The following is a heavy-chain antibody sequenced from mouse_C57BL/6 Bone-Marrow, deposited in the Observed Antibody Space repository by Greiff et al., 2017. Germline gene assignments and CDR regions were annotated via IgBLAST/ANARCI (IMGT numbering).Heavy chain of an antibody. Sequence: VQLQQSGAELARPGASVKLSCKASGYTFTSYGISWVKQRPGQGLEWIGEIYPRSGNTYYNEKFKGKATLTADKSSSTAYMELRSLTSEDSAVYFCARKGEKFITTVALDYWGQGTTLTVSS. CDR1: GYTFTSYG. CDR3: ARKGEKFITTVALDY. J-gene: IGHJ2*01. D-gene: IGHD1-1*01. V-gene: IGHV1-81*01. CDR2: IYPRSGNT.